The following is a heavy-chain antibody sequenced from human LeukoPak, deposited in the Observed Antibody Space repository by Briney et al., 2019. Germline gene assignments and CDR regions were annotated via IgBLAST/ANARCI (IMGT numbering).Heavy chain of an antibody. Sequence: GGSLRLSCAASGFTFSYVWMSWVRKAPGKGLEWVGRIASAAHGGTTDYAAPVKGRFTISRDDSKNTLYLQMNSLKTDDTAVYFCSEGLDYWGQGTLVTVSS. J-gene: IGHJ4*02. CDR1: GFTFSYVW. CDR3: SEGLDY. CDR2: IASAAHGGTT. V-gene: IGHV3-15*04.